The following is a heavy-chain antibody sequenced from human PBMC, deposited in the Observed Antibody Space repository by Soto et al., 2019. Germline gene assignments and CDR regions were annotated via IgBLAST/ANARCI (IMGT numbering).Heavy chain of an antibody. V-gene: IGHV3-23*01. Sequence: EVQLLESGGGLVQPGGSLRLSCAASGFNFNSYVMSWVRQAPGKGLDWVSGLSASGGSTYYADSVKGRFTISRDSSNNTLFLQINSLRADDTAVYYCARHPTCRGGSCPPASLAFWGQGPLVTVSS. CDR2: LSASGGST. CDR3: ARHPTCRGGSCPPASLAF. J-gene: IGHJ1*01. CDR1: GFNFNSYV. D-gene: IGHD2-15*01.